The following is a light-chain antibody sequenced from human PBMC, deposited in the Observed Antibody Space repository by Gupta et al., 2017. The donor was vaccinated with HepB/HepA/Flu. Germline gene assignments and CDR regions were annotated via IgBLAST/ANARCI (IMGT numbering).Light chain of an antibody. Sequence: QMTQSPSTLSASVGDRVTITCRASQSISSWLAWYQQKPGKAPKLLIYKASSLESGVPSRFSGSGSGTEFTLTISSLQPDDFATYYCQQYNSYSYTFGXGTKLEIK. J-gene: IGKJ2*01. V-gene: IGKV1-5*03. CDR1: QSISSW. CDR2: KAS. CDR3: QQYNSYSYT.